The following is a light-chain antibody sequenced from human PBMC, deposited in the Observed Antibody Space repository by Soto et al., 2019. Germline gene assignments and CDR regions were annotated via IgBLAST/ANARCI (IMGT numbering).Light chain of an antibody. CDR2: DAS. CDR1: QSVSRY. CDR3: QQRSNWPPIT. J-gene: IGKJ5*01. V-gene: IGKV3-11*01. Sequence: TQSPSTLSLSPGERATLSCRASQSVSRYLAWYQQKPGQAPRPLIYDASNRATGIPARFSGSGSGTDFTLTISSLEPEDFAVYYCQQRSNWPPITFGQGTRLEI.